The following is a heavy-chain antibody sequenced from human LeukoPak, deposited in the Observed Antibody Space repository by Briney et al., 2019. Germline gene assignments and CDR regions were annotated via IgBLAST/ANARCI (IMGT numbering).Heavy chain of an antibody. CDR1: VGTFSSYT. V-gene: IGHV1-69*04. Sequence: ASVKVSCKPSVGTFSSYTISSVRPAPGQGLEWVARIIPILGIANYAQKFQGRVTITADKSTSTAHKELSSLRSEDTAVYYCARDLLAYCGGDCYRGDAFDIWGQGTMVTVSS. CDR2: IIPILGIA. D-gene: IGHD2-21*02. CDR3: ARDLLAYCGGDCYRGDAFDI. J-gene: IGHJ3*02.